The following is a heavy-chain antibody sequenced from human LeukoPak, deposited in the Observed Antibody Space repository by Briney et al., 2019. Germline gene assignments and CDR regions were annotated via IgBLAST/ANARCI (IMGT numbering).Heavy chain of an antibody. D-gene: IGHD3-16*01. Sequence: GGSLRLSCAASGFTFSSYSMNWVRQAPGKGLEWVSSISSSSSYIYYADSVKGRFTISRDNAKNSLYLQMNSLRAEDTAVYYCARGLRLGEPRIHLIWGQGTMVTVSS. CDR1: GFTFSSYS. CDR2: ISSSSSYI. J-gene: IGHJ3*02. CDR3: ARGLRLGEPRIHLI. V-gene: IGHV3-21*01.